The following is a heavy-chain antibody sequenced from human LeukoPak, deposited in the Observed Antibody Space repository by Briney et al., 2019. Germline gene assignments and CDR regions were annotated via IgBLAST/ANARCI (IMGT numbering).Heavy chain of an antibody. Sequence: GSLRLSCAASGFTFSSYAMSWVRQPPGKGLEWIGYINYSGNTYYNPSLKSRVTISVDTSKNQFSLTLTSVTAADTAVYYCARHKTYSSVFDSWGQGTLVTVSS. CDR1: GFTFSSYA. V-gene: IGHV4-59*04. CDR3: ARHKTYSSVFDS. D-gene: IGHD2-15*01. CDR2: INYSGNT. J-gene: IGHJ4*02.